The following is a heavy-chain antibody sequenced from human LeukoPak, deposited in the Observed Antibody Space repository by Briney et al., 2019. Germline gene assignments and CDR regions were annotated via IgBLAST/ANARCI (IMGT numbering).Heavy chain of an antibody. CDR2: INPNSGGT. D-gene: IGHD2-8*02. Sequence: ASVKVSCKASGYTFTGYCMHWVRQAPGQGLEWMGWINPNSGGTNYAQKFQGRVTMTRDTSISTAYMELSRLRSDDTAVYYCARGPPGYCTGGVCYKGFDYWGQGTLVTVSS. CDR3: ARGPPGYCTGGVCYKGFDY. V-gene: IGHV1-2*02. CDR1: GYTFTGYC. J-gene: IGHJ4*02.